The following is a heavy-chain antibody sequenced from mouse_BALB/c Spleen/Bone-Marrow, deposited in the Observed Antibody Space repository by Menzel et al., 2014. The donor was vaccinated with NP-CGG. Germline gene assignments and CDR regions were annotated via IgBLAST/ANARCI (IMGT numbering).Heavy chain of an antibody. CDR1: GFNIKDTY. Sequence: EVKLVESGAELVKPGASVKLSCTAPGFNIKDTYMHWVKQRPEQGLEWIGRIDPANGNTKYDPKFQGKATITADTSSNTAYLQLSSLTSEDTAVYYCARYYYGSSLSDYWGQGTTLTVSS. V-gene: IGHV14-3*02. J-gene: IGHJ2*01. CDR3: ARYYYGSSLSDY. D-gene: IGHD1-1*01. CDR2: IDPANGNT.